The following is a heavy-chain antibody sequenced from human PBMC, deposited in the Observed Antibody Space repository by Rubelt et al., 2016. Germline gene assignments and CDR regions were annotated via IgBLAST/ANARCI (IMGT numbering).Heavy chain of an antibody. CDR3: ARSKDTAMVTDADWYFDL. J-gene: IGHJ2*01. CDR2: ISAYNGNT. D-gene: IGHD5-18*01. Sequence: QVQLVQSGAEVKKPGASVKVSCKASGYTFTSYGISWVRQAPGQGLEWMGWISAYNGNTNYAQKFNGRVTMTTDTSTSTAYMELRSRRSDDTAVYYCARSKDTAMVTDADWYFDLWGRGTLVTVSS. CDR1: GYTFTSYG. V-gene: IGHV1-18*01.